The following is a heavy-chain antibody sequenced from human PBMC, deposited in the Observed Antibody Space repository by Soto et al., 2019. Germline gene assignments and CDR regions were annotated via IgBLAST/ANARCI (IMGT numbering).Heavy chain of an antibody. D-gene: IGHD3-10*01. V-gene: IGHV4-59*08. Sequence: SETLSLTCTVSGGSISSYYWSWIRQPPGKGLEWIGYIYYSGSTNYNPSLKSRVTISVDTSKNQFSLKLSSVTAADTAVYYCARLRDGYYGSGRYYYYGMDVWGQGTKVTVSS. CDR2: IYYSGST. J-gene: IGHJ6*02. CDR1: GGSISSYY. CDR3: ARLRDGYYGSGRYYYYGMDV.